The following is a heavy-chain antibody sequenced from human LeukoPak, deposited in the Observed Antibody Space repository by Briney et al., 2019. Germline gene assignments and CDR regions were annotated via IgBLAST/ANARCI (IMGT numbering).Heavy chain of an antibody. CDR1: GFTVRSNY. CDR3: ARSQIPSVYYYYMDV. J-gene: IGHJ6*03. V-gene: IGHV3-66*02. D-gene: IGHD2-21*01. Sequence: GGPLNLSCEASGFTVRSNYMTWFRKPPGKGLDGASVIYSGGSTYYADSVKGRFTISRDNSKNTLYLQMSSLRAEDTAVYYCARSQIPSVYYYYMDVWGKGTTVTVSS. CDR2: IYSGGST.